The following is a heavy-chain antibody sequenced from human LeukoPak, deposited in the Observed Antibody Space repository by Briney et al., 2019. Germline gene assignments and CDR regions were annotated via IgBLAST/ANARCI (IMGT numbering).Heavy chain of an antibody. CDR3: ASLAARRTFDY. CDR1: GGSISSYY. D-gene: IGHD6-6*01. Sequence: SETLSLTCTVSGGSISSYYWSWIRQPPGKGLEWIGYIYYSGSTNYNPSLKSGVTISVDTSKNQFSLKLSSVTAADTAVYYCASLAARRTFDYWGQGTLVTVSS. CDR2: IYYSGST. J-gene: IGHJ4*02. V-gene: IGHV4-59*01.